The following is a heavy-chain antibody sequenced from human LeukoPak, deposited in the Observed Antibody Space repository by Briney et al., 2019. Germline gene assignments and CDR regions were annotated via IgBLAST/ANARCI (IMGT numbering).Heavy chain of an antibody. CDR1: GGSISSGNYY. CDR3: ARAVGSSESNWFDP. Sequence: SETLSLTXTVSGGSISSGNYYWTWIRQPAGKGLEWIGRIYSSGSTNYNPSLKSRVTISVDRSNNQFSLKLSSVTAADTAVYYCARAVGSSESNWFDPWGQGTLATVSS. CDR2: IYSSGST. V-gene: IGHV4-61*02. J-gene: IGHJ5*02. D-gene: IGHD1-26*01.